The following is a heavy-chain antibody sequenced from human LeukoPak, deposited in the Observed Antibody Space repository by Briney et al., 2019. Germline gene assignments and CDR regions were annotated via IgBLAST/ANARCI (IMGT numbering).Heavy chain of an antibody. CDR2: IDWDDDK. J-gene: IGHJ6*03. D-gene: IGHD6-13*01. V-gene: IGHV2-70*11. CDR3: AHELGYYYYMDV. Sequence: SGPTLVNPTQTLTLTCTFSGFSLSTSGMCVSWIRQPPGKALEWLARIDWDDDKYYSTSLKTRPTISKDTSKNQVVLTMTNMDPVDTATYYCAHELGYYYYMDVWGKGTTVTVSS. CDR1: GFSLSTSGMC.